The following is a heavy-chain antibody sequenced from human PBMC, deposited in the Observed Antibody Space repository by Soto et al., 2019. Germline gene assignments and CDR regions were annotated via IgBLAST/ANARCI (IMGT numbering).Heavy chain of an antibody. CDR3: ARPRLGDYGMDV. Sequence: SETLSLTCSVSGDSISNSRFYWAWIRQPPGEGLEWIGSIYHTGNAYYNPSLKSRVTISVDTSKNQFSLKLSSVTAADTAVYYCARPRLGDYGMDVWGQGTTVTVSS. D-gene: IGHD5-12*01. J-gene: IGHJ6*02. V-gene: IGHV4-39*07. CDR2: IYHTGNA. CDR1: GDSISNSRFY.